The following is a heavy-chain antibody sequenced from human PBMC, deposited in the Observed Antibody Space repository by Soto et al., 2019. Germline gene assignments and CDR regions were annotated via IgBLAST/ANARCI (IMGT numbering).Heavy chain of an antibody. CDR1: GFTFSMYN. J-gene: IGHJ4*02. V-gene: IGHV3-21*06. CDR2: ISRDSTYM. Sequence: GGSLRLSCAASGFTFSMYNMNWVRQAPGKGLEWVSSISRDSTYMYYADSVRGRFTISRDNAKNSVFLQLDSLRGDDTAVYYCARDPYDFWSGPDYWGQGTLVTDSS. D-gene: IGHD3-3*01. CDR3: ARDPYDFWSGPDY.